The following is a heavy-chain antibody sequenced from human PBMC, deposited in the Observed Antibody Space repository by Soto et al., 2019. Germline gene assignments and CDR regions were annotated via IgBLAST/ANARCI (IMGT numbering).Heavy chain of an antibody. V-gene: IGHV5-51*01. CDR3: AGSMWVIRGVPNCFGP. CDR2: IYPSDSDS. CDR1: GYSFTSYW. D-gene: IGHD3-10*01. J-gene: IGHJ5*02. Sequence: GESLKISCKGSGYSFTSYWIGWVRQMPGEGLEWMGIIYPSDSDSRYSRSFQGRVTLSAEKTISAGYLQWNGLKASDTAIYYCAGSMWVIRGVPNCFGPWGQGAVVPV.